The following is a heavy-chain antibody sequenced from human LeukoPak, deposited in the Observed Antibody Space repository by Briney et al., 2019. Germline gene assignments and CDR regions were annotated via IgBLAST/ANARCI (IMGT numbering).Heavy chain of an antibody. CDR2: INEDVSTT. Sequence: GGSLRLSCVGPGFTLNSYRMHWVRQAPGKGLVWVARINEDVSTTNHADSVRGRFTISRDDAKNTLYLQMNSLRAEDTAIYYCARDFGGNSDYWGQGTLVTVSS. CDR1: GFTLNSYR. CDR3: ARDFGGNSDY. J-gene: IGHJ4*02. V-gene: IGHV3-74*01. D-gene: IGHD4-23*01.